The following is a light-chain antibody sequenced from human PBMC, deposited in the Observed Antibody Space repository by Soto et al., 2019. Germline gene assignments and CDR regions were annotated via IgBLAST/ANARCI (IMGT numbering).Light chain of an antibody. CDR2: MAF. J-gene: IGKJ2*01. V-gene: IGKV2-28*01. CDR1: QSLLQRNGNED. Sequence: EIVMTQSPLSLPVTPGEPASISCRSSQSLLQRNGNEDLDWYLQKPGQSPQLLVYMAFSRATGVPDRLSGSGSGRDLTLKIRRVEAKDVGIYYCIRALQTPVTFGQGTKREI. CDR3: IRALQTPVT.